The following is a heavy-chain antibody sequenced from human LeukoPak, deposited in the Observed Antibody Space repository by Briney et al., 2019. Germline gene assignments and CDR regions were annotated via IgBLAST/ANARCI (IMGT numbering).Heavy chain of an antibody. V-gene: IGHV3-23*01. D-gene: IGHD3-16*01. CDR2: ISGSGGST. CDR3: TRVGVGGY. Sequence: SGGSLRLSCAASGFTFSSYAMGWVRQAPGKGLEWVSAISGSGGSTYYADSVKGRFTISRDNAKDSLFLQMNSLRAEDTAMYFCTRVGVGGYWGQGTLVTVSS. CDR1: GFTFSSYA. J-gene: IGHJ4*02.